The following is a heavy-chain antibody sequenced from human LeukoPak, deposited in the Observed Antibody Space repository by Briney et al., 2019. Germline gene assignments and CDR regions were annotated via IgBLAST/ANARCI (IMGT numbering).Heavy chain of an antibody. J-gene: IGHJ4*02. CDR3: ATDLAEVGATIDY. D-gene: IGHD1-26*01. CDR2: ISGYNGNT. CDR1: GYTFTRYD. Sequence: ASVKVSCKGSGYTFTRYDISWVRQAPGQGLEWMGWISGYNGNTNYAQKLQGRVTMTTDTSTSTAYMELRSLRSDDTAVYYCATDLAEVGATIDYWGQGTLVTVSS. V-gene: IGHV1-18*01.